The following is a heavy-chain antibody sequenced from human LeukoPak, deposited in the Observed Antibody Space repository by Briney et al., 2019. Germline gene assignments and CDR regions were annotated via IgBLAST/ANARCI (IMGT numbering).Heavy chain of an antibody. Sequence: GGSLRLSCAASGFTFSRCGMHWVRQAPGKGLEWVAFVRYDGIIKYYADSVKGRFTISRDNAKNSVSLQMNSLRVEDTATYYCARDRALVAFDYWGQGALVTVSS. J-gene: IGHJ4*02. D-gene: IGHD5-12*01. V-gene: IGHV3-30*02. CDR3: ARDRALVAFDY. CDR2: VRYDGIIK. CDR1: GFTFSRCG.